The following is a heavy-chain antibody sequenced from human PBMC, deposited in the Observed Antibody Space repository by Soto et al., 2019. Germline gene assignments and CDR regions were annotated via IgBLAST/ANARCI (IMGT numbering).Heavy chain of an antibody. V-gene: IGHV3-9*01. CDR2: ISWNSGSI. J-gene: IGHJ6*03. Sequence: GGSLRLSCAASGFTFDDYAMHWVRQAPGKGLEWVSGISWNSGSIGYADSVKGRFTISRDNAKNSLYLQMNSLRAEDTALYYCAKDTVSGCYYNDHYYYYMDVWGRGSTVTVSS. CDR3: AKDTVSGCYYNDHYYYYMDV. CDR1: GFTFDDYA. D-gene: IGHD3-10*01.